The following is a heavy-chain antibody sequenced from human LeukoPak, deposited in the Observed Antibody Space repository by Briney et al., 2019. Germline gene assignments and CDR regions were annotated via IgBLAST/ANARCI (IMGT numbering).Heavy chain of an antibody. D-gene: IGHD3-22*01. CDR3: ARDGYYDSSGYYWYLDY. CDR1: GYTFTSYY. V-gene: IGHV1-46*01. Sequence: ASVKVSCKASGYTFTSYYMHWVRQAPGQGLEWMGIINPSGGSTSYAQKLQGRVTMTRDTSTSTVYMELSSLKSEDTAVYYCARDGYYDSSGYYWYLDYWGQGTLVTVSS. J-gene: IGHJ4*02. CDR2: INPSGGST.